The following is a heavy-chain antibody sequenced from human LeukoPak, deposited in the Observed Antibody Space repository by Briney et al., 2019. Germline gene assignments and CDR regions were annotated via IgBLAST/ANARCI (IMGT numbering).Heavy chain of an antibody. V-gene: IGHV4-39*02. D-gene: IGHD6-19*01. J-gene: IGHJ4*02. Sequence: SETLSLTCTVSGGSISTTSFYWAWIRQPPGKGLEWIGSIYFSGTTHYNPSLKSRVTISVDTSKNNFSLKLTSLTVADTAVYYCARYERSVAVAGSFDFWGQGTLVTVSS. CDR1: GGSISTTSFY. CDR3: ARYERSVAVAGSFDF. CDR2: IYFSGTT.